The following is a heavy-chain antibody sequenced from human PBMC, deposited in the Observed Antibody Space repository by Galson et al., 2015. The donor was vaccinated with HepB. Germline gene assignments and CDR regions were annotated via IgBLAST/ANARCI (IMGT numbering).Heavy chain of an antibody. V-gene: IGHV4-59*08. CDR3: ARKSDVDGAFDI. D-gene: IGHD3-10*01. CDR1: GGSISSYY. CDR2: IFYTGST. J-gene: IGHJ3*02. Sequence: SETLSLTCPVSGGSISSYYWSWIRLPPRKGLEWIGYIFYTGSTNYNPSLKSRLTILVDMSRNQFSLKLTSVTAADTAVYYCARKSDVDGAFDIGGQGTTVTVPS.